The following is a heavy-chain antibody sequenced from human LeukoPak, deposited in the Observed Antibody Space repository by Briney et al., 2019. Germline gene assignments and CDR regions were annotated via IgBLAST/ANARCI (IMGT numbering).Heavy chain of an antibody. J-gene: IGHJ3*02. CDR3: ARQLVGDAFDI. CDR2: IYHSGST. CDR1: GGSISSSSYY. D-gene: IGHD2-15*01. V-gene: IGHV4-39*01. Sequence: SETLSLTCTVSGGSISSSSYYWGWIRQPPGKGLEWIGSIYHSGSTYYNPSLKSRVTISVDTSKNQFSLKLSSVTAADTAVYYCARQLVGDAFDIWGQGTMVTVSS.